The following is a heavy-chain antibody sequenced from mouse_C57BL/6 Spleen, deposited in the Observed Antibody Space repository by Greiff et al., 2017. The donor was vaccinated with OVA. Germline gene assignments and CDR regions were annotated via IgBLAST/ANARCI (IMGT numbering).Heavy chain of an antibody. V-gene: IGHV1-18*01. Sequence: VHVKQSGPELVKPGASVKIPCKASGYTFTDYNMDWVKQSHGKSLEWIGDINPNNGGTIYNQKFKGKATLTVDKSSSTAYMELRSLTSEDTAVYYCARCDYDVPYAMDYWGQGTSVTVSS. D-gene: IGHD2-4*01. CDR1: GYTFTDYN. CDR2: INPNNGGT. CDR3: ARCDYDVPYAMDY. J-gene: IGHJ4*01.